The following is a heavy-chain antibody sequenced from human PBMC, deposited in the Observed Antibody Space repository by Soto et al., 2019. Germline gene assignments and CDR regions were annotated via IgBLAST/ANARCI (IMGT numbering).Heavy chain of an antibody. D-gene: IGHD6-19*01. CDR3: ARARSEMTGYYGSGWYANWFDP. J-gene: IGHJ5*02. Sequence: ASVKVSCKASGYTFTGYYMHWVRQAPGQGLEWMGWINPNSGGTNYAQKFQGWVTMTRDTSISTAYMELSRLRSDDTAVYYCARARSEMTGYYGSGWYANWFDPWGQGTLVTVSS. V-gene: IGHV1-2*04. CDR1: GYTFTGYY. CDR2: INPNSGGT.